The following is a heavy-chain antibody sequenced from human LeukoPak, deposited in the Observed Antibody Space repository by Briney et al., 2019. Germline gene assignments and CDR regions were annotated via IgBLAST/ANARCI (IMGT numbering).Heavy chain of an antibody. D-gene: IGHD6-19*01. V-gene: IGHV3-53*01. CDR2: IYSGGST. J-gene: IGHJ4*02. CDR3: ARNGRDQWLASDY. Sequence: GGSLRLSCAASGFTVSSNYMSWVRQAPGKGLEWVSVIYSGGSTYYADSVKGRFTISRDNSKNTLYLQMNSLRAEDTAVYYCARNGRDQWLASDYWGQGTLVSVSS. CDR1: GFTVSSNY.